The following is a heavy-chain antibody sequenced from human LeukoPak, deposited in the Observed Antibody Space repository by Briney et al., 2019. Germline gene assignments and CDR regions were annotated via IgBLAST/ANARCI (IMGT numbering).Heavy chain of an antibody. V-gene: IGHV4-39*01. J-gene: IGHJ3*01. CDR3: AKAGVRYFDSSGLYAFDF. CDR1: GGSISSTGYC. Sequence: SETLSLTCAVSGGSISSTGYCWAWIRQPPGKGLEWIGTIYCGSTYHNTSLKSRITMSVDTSRNQFSLKLRSVDAADTAVYYCAKAGVRYFDSSGLYAFDFWGQGTTVTVSS. D-gene: IGHD3-22*01. CDR2: IYCGST.